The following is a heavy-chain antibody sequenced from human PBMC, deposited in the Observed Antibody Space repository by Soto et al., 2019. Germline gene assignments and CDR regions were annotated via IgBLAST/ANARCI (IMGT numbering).Heavy chain of an antibody. CDR3: AKDFVYDSSGYLLYFDY. CDR1: GFTFSSYA. D-gene: IGHD3-22*01. J-gene: IGHJ4*02. V-gene: IGHV3-23*01. CDR2: ISGSGGST. Sequence: PGGSLRLSCAASGFTFSSYAMSWVRQAPGKGLEWVSAISGSGGSTYYADSVKGRFTISRDNSKNTLYLQMNSLRAEDTAVYYCAKDFVYDSSGYLLYFDYWGQGALVTVSS.